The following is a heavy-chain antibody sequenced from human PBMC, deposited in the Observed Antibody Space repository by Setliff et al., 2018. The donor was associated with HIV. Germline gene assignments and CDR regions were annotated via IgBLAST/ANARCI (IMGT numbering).Heavy chain of an antibody. V-gene: IGHV4-39*07. Sequence: SETLSLTCTVSGGSISSGSYYWSWIRQPPGKGLEWIGSIYYSGSTYYNPSLKSRVTMSVDTSKNQFSLKLNSVTAADTAVYFCARAPGYSYSFYFDSWGQGTLVTVSS. CDR1: GGSISSGSYY. CDR2: IYYSGST. J-gene: IGHJ4*02. D-gene: IGHD5-18*01. CDR3: ARAPGYSYSFYFDS.